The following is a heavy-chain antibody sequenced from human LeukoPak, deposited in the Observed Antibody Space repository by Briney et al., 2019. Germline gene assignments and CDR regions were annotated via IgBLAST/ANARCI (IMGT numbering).Heavy chain of an antibody. Sequence: SETLSLTCTVSGGSTSSSSYYWGWIRQPPGKGLEWIGSIYYSGSTYYNPSLKRRVTISVDTSKNQFSLKLRSVTAADTALYFCARAEINDYSRYWGHGILVLVSS. J-gene: IGHJ4*01. D-gene: IGHD4-11*01. V-gene: IGHV4-39*01. CDR2: IYYSGST. CDR1: GGSTSSSSYY. CDR3: ARAEINDYSRY.